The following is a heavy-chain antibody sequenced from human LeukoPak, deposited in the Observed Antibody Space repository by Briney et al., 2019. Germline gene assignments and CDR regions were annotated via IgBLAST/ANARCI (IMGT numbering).Heavy chain of an antibody. CDR1: GFTFSSYW. D-gene: IGHD1-14*01. J-gene: IGHJ3*02. Sequence: PGGSLRLSCAASGFTFSSYWMEWVRQAPGKGLVWVSRISSSGSSTNYAGSVKGRFTISRDNAKNTLYMQMNSLRVEDTAVYYCVRLDRLDAFDIWGQGTMVTVSS. V-gene: IGHV3-74*01. CDR2: ISSSGSST. CDR3: VRLDRLDAFDI.